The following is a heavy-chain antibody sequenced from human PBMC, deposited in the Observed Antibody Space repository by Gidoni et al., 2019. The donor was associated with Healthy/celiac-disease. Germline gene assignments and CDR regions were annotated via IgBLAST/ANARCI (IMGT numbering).Heavy chain of an antibody. V-gene: IGHV3-23*01. Sequence: WVSAISGSGGSTYYADSVKGRFTISRDNSKNTLYLQMNSLRAEDTAVYYCAKDLGAVAGTEPVNYWGQGTLVTVSS. D-gene: IGHD6-19*01. CDR2: ISGSGGST. J-gene: IGHJ4*02. CDR3: AKDLGAVAGTEPVNY.